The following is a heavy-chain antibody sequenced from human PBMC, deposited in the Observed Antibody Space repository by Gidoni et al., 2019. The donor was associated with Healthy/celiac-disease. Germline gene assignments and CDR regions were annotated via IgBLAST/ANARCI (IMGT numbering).Heavy chain of an antibody. CDR3: ARSQWGWKAPAFDI. V-gene: IGHV3-23*01. CDR2: ISGSGGST. J-gene: IGHJ3*02. D-gene: IGHD3-16*01. Sequence: EVQLLESGGGLVQPGGSLRLSCAASGYTFSSYASSWVRQAPGKGLGGVSAISGSGGSTYYADSVKGRFTISRDNSKNTLYLQMNSLRAEDTAVYYCARSQWGWKAPAFDIWGQGTMVTVSS. CDR1: GYTFSSYA.